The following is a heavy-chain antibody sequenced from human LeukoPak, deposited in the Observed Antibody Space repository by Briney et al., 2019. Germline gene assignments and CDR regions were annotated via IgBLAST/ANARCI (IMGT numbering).Heavy chain of an antibody. D-gene: IGHD6-19*01. CDR2: IYHSGST. CDR1: GYSISSGYY. CDR3: ARLYSSGWGYYLDY. V-gene: IGHV4-38-2*02. J-gene: IGHJ4*02. Sequence: PSETLSLTCTVSGYSISSGYYWGWIRQPPGKGLEWIGSIYHSGSTYYKPSLKSRVTISVDTSKNQFSLKLSSVTAADTAVYYCARLYSSGWGYYLDYWGQGTLVTVSS.